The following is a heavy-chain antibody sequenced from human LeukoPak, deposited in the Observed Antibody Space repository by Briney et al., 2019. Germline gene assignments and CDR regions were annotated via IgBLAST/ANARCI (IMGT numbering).Heavy chain of an antibody. CDR3: AKDSLYCSSTSCYLGYYYYYYYMDV. CDR2: IRYDGSNK. V-gene: IGHV3-30*02. J-gene: IGHJ6*03. Sequence: GGSLRLSCAASRFTFSSYGMHWVRQAPGKGLEWVAFIRYDGSNKYYADSVKGRFTISRDNSKNTLYLQMNSLRAEDTAVYYCAKDSLYCSSTSCYLGYYYYYYYMDVWGKGTTVTISS. D-gene: IGHD2-2*01. CDR1: RFTFSSYG.